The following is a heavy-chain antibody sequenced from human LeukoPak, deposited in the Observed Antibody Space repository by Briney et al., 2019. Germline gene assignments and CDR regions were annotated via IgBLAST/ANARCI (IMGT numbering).Heavy chain of an antibody. CDR3: ARAGRDRMWLRRTQQYYYYMDV. D-gene: IGHD5-12*01. Sequence: ASVKVSCKASGGTFSSYAISWVRQAPGQGLEWMGGIIPIFGTANYVQKFQGRVTITADKSTSTAYMELSSLRSEDTAVYYCARAGRDRMWLRRTQQYYYYMDVWGKGTTVTVSS. CDR2: IIPIFGTA. V-gene: IGHV1-69*06. J-gene: IGHJ6*03. CDR1: GGTFSSYA.